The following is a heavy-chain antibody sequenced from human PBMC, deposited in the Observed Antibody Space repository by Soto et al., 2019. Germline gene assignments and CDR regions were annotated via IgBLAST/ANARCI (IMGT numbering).Heavy chain of an antibody. Sequence: QVTLIQSGAEVRKPGASVKVSCKASGYNFRSYGISWLRQAPGQGPEWMGWISGFSGNTTYARKVQGRVTMTTDTSTSIAYMELRSLKSDDTAVYYSVRDVVGPRRYTYAYPNWGQGTLVTVSA. D-gene: IGHD2-21*01. V-gene: IGHV1-18*04. CDR3: VRDVVGPRRYTYAYPN. CDR2: ISGFSGNT. J-gene: IGHJ4*02. CDR1: GYNFRSYG.